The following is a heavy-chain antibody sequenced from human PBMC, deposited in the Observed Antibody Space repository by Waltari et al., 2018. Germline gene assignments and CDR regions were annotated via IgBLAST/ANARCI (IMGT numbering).Heavy chain of an antibody. CDR3: ARRRTTVTTYYFDY. Sequence: QLQLQESGPGLVKPSETLSLTCTVSGGSLSSSGYYWGWIRQPPGKGLEWIGSIDYSGRTYYTPSRQRRVTISVDTAKNQFSLKLSSVTAADTAVFFCARRRTTVTTYYFDYWGQGTLVTVSS. CDR1: GGSLSSSGYY. V-gene: IGHV4-39*01. CDR2: IDYSGRT. D-gene: IGHD4-17*01. J-gene: IGHJ4*02.